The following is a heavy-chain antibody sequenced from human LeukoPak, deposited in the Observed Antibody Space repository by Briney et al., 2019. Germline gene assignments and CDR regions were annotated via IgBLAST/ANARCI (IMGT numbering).Heavy chain of an antibody. Sequence: PGGSLRLSCAASGFTFSSYAMSWVRQAPGKGLEWVGRIKSKTDGGTTDYAAPVKGRFTISRDDSKNTLYLQMNSLKTEDTAVYYCTTRFTVVTPYLDYWGQGTLVTVSS. V-gene: IGHV3-15*01. J-gene: IGHJ4*02. CDR1: GFTFSSYA. D-gene: IGHD4-23*01. CDR2: IKSKTDGGTT. CDR3: TTRFTVVTPYLDY.